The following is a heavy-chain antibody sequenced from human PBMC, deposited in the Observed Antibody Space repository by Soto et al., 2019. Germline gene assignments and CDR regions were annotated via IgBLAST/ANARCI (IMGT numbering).Heavy chain of an antibody. J-gene: IGHJ4*02. CDR2: ISWNSGNI. Sequence: EVQLVESGGGLVQPGRSLRLSCVASGFTFDDYVMHWVRQVPGKGLEWVSGISWNSGNIDYADSVKGRFTISRDNAMNSLQLQMNSLRPVDTALYYCARGLSAVPSYLDYWGQGTLVTVPS. V-gene: IGHV3-9*01. D-gene: IGHD3-16*01. CDR1: GFTFDDYV. CDR3: ARGLSAVPSYLDY.